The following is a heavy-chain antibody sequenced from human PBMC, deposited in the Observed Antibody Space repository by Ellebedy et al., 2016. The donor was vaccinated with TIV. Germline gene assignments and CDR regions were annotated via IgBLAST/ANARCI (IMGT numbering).Heavy chain of an antibody. CDR1: GYTLTELS. Sequence: ASVKVSCXVSGYTLTELSMHWVRQAPGKGLEWMGGFDPEDGETIYAQKFQGRVTMTEDTSTDTAYMELSSLRSEDTAVYYCATVRLLLYSSGWYLDYWGQGTLVTVSS. CDR2: FDPEDGET. D-gene: IGHD6-19*01. CDR3: ATVRLLLYSSGWYLDY. V-gene: IGHV1-24*01. J-gene: IGHJ4*02.